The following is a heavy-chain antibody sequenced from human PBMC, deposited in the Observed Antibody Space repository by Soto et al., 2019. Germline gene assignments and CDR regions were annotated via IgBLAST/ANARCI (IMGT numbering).Heavy chain of an antibody. V-gene: IGHV4-34*01. CDR3: ARGNEWGEWELSYFDY. Sequence: PXXTLSLTCAVYGGSFSAYYWIWIRQPPGKGLDWIGEINHSGSINYNPSLKSRVTISVDTSKNQFSLKLSSVTAADTAVYYCARGNEWGEWELSYFDYWGQGTTVTVSS. D-gene: IGHD1-26*01. CDR2: INHSGSI. J-gene: IGHJ4*03. CDR1: GGSFSAYY.